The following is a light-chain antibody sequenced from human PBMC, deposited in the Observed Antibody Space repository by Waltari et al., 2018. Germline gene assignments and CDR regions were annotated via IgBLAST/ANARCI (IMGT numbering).Light chain of an antibody. Sequence: QSALPQPASVSGSPGQSLTISCTGTFSDVGRYDYVPWYQQHPGKAPKLLIHDVTDRPSGVADRFSGSKSGNTASPTISGLQADDEADYYCTSYTSSTTTPYVFGTGTQVTV. V-gene: IGLV2-14*03. CDR2: DVT. J-gene: IGLJ1*01. CDR1: FSDVGRYDY. CDR3: TSYTSSTTTPYV.